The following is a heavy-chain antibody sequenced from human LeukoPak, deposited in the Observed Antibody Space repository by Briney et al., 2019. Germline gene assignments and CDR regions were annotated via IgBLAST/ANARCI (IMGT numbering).Heavy chain of an antibody. CDR3: AGYGSRSSYKAFDY. CDR1: GFTFSSYA. CDR2: ISGSGGST. D-gene: IGHD3-10*01. V-gene: IGHV3-23*01. Sequence: GGSLRLSCAASGFTFSSYAMSWVRQAPGKGLEWVSAISGSGGSTYYAVSVKGRFTISRDNSKNTLYLQMNSLRAEDTAVYYCAGYGSRSSYKAFDYWGQGTLVTVSS. J-gene: IGHJ4*02.